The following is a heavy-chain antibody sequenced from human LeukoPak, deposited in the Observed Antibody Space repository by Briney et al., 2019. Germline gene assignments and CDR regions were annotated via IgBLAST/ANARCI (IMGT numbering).Heavy chain of an antibody. CDR1: GGSISSGGYY. V-gene: IGHV4-30-2*01. J-gene: IGHJ3*02. D-gene: IGHD1-26*01. CDR2: ISHSGSA. Sequence: PSETPSLTCTVSGGSISSGGYYWSWIRQPPGEGLEWIGYISHSGSAYYNPSLKSRVTISVDRSKNQFSLKLSSVTAADTALYYCAKNSGLDAFDIWGQGTMVTVSS. CDR3: AKNSGLDAFDI.